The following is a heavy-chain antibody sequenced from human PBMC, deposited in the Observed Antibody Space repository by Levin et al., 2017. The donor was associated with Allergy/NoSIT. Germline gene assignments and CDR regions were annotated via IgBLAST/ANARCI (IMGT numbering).Heavy chain of an antibody. Sequence: LSLTCAASGFTFSSYAMSWVRQAPGKGLEWVSAISGSGGSTYYADSVKGRFTISRDNSKSTLYLQMNSLRAEDTAVYYCANGYGGGTGTLDYWGQGTLVTVSS. J-gene: IGHJ4*02. CDR3: ANGYGGGTGTLDY. D-gene: IGHD1/OR15-1a*01. CDR2: ISGSGGST. CDR1: GFTFSSYA. V-gene: IGHV3-23*01.